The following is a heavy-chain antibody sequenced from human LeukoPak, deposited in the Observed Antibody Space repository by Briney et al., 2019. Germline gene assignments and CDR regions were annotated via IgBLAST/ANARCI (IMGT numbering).Heavy chain of an antibody. V-gene: IGHV4-61*05. CDR2: IYYSGST. Sequence: SETLSLTCTVSGGSISSSSYYWGWIRQPPGKGLEWVGYIYYSGSTNYNPSLKSRVTISIDTSKNQFSLKLNSVTAADTAVYYCVRVTTGTVDYWGQGTLVTVSS. CDR3: VRVTTGTVDY. J-gene: IGHJ4*02. D-gene: IGHD1-1*01. CDR1: GGSISSSSYY.